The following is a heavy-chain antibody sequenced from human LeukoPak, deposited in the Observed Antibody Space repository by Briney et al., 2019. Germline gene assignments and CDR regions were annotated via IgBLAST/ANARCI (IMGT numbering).Heavy chain of an antibody. CDR1: GYTFTSYD. CDR3: ARVRIAVGHNWFDP. J-gene: IGHJ5*02. Sequence: ASVKVSCKASGYTFTSYDINWVRQATGQGLEWMGWMNPNSGNTGYAQKFQGRGTMTRNTSISTAYMELSSLRSEDTAVYYCARVRIAVGHNWFDPWGQGTLVTVSS. V-gene: IGHV1-8*01. CDR2: MNPNSGNT. D-gene: IGHD6-19*01.